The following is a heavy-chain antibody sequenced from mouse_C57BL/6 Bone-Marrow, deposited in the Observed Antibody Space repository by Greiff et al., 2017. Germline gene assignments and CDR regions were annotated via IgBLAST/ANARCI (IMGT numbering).Heavy chain of an antibody. CDR1: GYAFTNYL. J-gene: IGHJ2*01. CDR3: ARLGITTVVAGFDY. Sequence: VQLQQSGAELVRPGTSVKVSCKASGYAFTNYLIEWVKQRPGQGLEWIGVLNPGSGGTNYNEKFKGKATLTADKSSSTAYMQLSSLTSEDSAVYFWARLGITTVVAGFDYWGQGTTLTVSS. V-gene: IGHV1-54*01. D-gene: IGHD1-1*01. CDR2: LNPGSGGT.